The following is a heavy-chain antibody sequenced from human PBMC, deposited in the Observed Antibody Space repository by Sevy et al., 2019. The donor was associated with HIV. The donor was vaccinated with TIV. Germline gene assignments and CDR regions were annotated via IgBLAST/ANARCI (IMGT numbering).Heavy chain of an antibody. D-gene: IGHD6-13*01. J-gene: IGHJ4*02. CDR2: INTNTGNP. CDR1: GYTFTSYA. Sequence: ASVKVSCKASGYTFTSYAMNWVRQAPGQGLEWMGWINTNTGNPTYAQGFTGRFVFSLDTSDSTAYLQISSLKAEDTAVYYCARDGAAAGTYYFDYWGQGTLVTVSS. V-gene: IGHV7-4-1*02. CDR3: ARDGAAAGTYYFDY.